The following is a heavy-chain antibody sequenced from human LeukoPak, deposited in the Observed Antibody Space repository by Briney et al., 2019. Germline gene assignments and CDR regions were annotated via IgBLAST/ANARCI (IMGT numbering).Heavy chain of an antibody. Sequence: GGSLRLSCAASGFTFSTYAMSWVRQAPGKGLGWVSAISGSGGNIYHADFVKGRFTISRDNHKNTLYLQMNSLGVEDTAVYYCASGGVVYGACCDFWGQGTLVTVSS. CDR1: GFTFSTYA. D-gene: IGHD3-16*01. CDR2: ISGSGGNI. J-gene: IGHJ4*02. V-gene: IGHV3-23*01. CDR3: ASGGVVYGACCDF.